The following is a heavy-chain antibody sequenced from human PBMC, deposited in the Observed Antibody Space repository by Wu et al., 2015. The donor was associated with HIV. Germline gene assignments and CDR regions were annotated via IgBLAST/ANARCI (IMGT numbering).Heavy chain of an antibody. D-gene: IGHD5-24*01. CDR3: ARGSIIDMSTASYYYYVMDV. CDR2: IMGDSGNK. Sequence: QVRLVQSGAEVKKPGASVKVSCKTYGYTFSKSGVSWIRQAPGQGLEYMGWIMGDSGNKNYAQKFQGRITMTIDTSTSTGYLEVGSLRSDDTAVYFCARGSIIDMSTASYYYYVMDVWGQGTTVTVSS. J-gene: IGHJ6*02. CDR1: GYTFSKSG. V-gene: IGHV1-18*01.